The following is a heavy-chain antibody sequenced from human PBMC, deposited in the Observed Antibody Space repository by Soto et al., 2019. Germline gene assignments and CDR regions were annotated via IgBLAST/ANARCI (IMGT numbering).Heavy chain of an antibody. J-gene: IGHJ4*02. Sequence: SETLSLTCTVSGGSISSYYWSWIRQPPGKGLEWIGYIYYSGSTNYNPSLKSRVTISVDTSKNQFSLKLSSVTAADTAVYYCARIPLTGYEYYFDYWGQGTLVTVSS. D-gene: IGHD5-12*01. CDR1: GGSISSYY. V-gene: IGHV4-59*01. CDR3: ARIPLTGYEYYFDY. CDR2: IYYSGST.